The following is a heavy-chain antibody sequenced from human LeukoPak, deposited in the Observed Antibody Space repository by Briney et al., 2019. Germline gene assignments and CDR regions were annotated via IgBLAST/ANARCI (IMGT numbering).Heavy chain of an antibody. J-gene: IGHJ4*02. CDR1: GGSISSYY. CDR3: ARGGYSICDY. D-gene: IGHD5-18*01. CDR2: IYYSGST. Sequence: SEALSLTCTVSGGSISSYYWSWIRQPPGKGLEWIGYIYYSGSTNYNPSLKGRVTMSVDTSKNQFSLKLSSVTAADTAVYYCARGGYSICDYWGQGTLVTVSS. V-gene: IGHV4-59*01.